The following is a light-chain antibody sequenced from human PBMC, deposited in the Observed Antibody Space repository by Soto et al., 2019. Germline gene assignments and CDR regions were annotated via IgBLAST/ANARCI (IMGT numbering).Light chain of an antibody. J-gene: IGLJ1*01. V-gene: IGLV2-8*01. CDR2: EVS. CDR3: ISYAGSNLLYV. CDR1: SSDVGGYNY. Sequence: QSVLTQPPSASGSPGQSVTISCTGTSSDVGGYNYVSWYQQHPGKAPKLMIYEVSKRPSGVPDLFSGSKSGNTASLTVSGLQAEDEADYYCISYAGSNLLYVFGTGTKVTVL.